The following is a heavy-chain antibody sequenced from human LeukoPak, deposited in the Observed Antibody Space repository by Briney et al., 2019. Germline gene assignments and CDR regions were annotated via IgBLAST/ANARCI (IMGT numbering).Heavy chain of an antibody. V-gene: IGHV1-2*02. CDR1: GYTFTGYY. CDR3: ARATSGSYYAPFDY. D-gene: IGHD1-26*01. J-gene: IGHJ4*02. Sequence: GASVTVSCKASGYTFTGYYMYWVRQAPGQGLEWMGWINPNSGGTNYAPKFQGRVTMTRVTSISTAYMEMSRLRSDDTAVYYCARATSGSYYAPFDYWGQGTLVTVSS. CDR2: INPNSGGT.